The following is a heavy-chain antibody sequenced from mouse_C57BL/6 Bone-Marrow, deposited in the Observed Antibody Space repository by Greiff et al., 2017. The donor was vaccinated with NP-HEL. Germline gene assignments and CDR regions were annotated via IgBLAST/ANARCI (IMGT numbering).Heavy chain of an antibody. CDR1: GFTFSSYG. CDR2: ISSGGSYT. J-gene: IGHJ3*01. CDR3: ARLGGFRFWFAY. V-gene: IGHV5-6*01. Sequence: EVMLVESGGDLVKPGGSLKLSCAASGFTFSSYGMSWVRQTPDKRLEWVATISSGGSYTYYPDNAKNTLYLQMSSLKSEDTAMYYCARLGGFRFWFAYWGQGTLVTVSA. D-gene: IGHD4-1*01.